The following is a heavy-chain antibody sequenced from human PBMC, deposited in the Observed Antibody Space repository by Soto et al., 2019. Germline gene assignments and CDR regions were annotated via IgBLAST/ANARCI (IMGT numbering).Heavy chain of an antibody. CDR1: GGSISSYY. Sequence: PSETLSLTCTVSGGSISSYYWSWIRQPPGKGLEWIGYIYYSGSTNYNPSLKSRVTISVDTSKNQFSLKLSSVTAADTAVYYCARGGYYDSSGYRKPWFDPWGQGTLVTVS. CDR2: IYYSGST. D-gene: IGHD3-22*01. V-gene: IGHV4-59*01. CDR3: ARGGYYDSSGYRKPWFDP. J-gene: IGHJ5*02.